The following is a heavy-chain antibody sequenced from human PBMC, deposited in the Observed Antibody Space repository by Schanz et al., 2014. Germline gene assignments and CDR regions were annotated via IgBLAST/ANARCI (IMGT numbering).Heavy chain of an antibody. V-gene: IGHV3-48*02. CDR3: AAETYSSSWCFDY. CDR1: GFTFSNYN. J-gene: IGHJ4*02. Sequence: EVQLVESGGGLVQPRGSLRLSCEASGFTFSNYNMNWVRQAPGKGLEWVSYISRSSSTIYYTDSVKGRFTISRNNAKNSVFLQMNGLRDEDAAVYYCAAETYSSSWCFDYWGQGTLVTVSS. D-gene: IGHD6-13*01. CDR2: ISRSSSTI.